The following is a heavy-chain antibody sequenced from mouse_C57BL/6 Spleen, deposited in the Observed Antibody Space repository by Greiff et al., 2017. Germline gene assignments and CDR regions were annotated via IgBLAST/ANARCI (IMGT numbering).Heavy chain of an antibody. CDR3: LSGSFAY. CDR1: GYSITSGYY. Sequence: EVKLMESGPGLVKPSQSLSLTCSVTGYSITSGYYWNWIRQFPGNKLEWMGYISYDGSNNYNPSLKNRISITRDTSKNQFFLKLNSVTTEDTATYYCLSGSFAYWGQGTLVTVSA. J-gene: IGHJ3*01. V-gene: IGHV3-6*01. CDR2: ISYDGSN.